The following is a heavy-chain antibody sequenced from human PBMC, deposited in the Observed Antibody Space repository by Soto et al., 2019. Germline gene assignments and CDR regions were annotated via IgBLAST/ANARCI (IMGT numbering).Heavy chain of an antibody. V-gene: IGHV3-23*01. CDR3: AKKANSRPGSQSFDN. Sequence: GGTLRLTCAVSGVTFSSHSMSWVRQAPGKGLEWVSGFRTGGDDATTYYADSVKGRFTISRDNSKNMLFLQMNSLRAEDTAIYYCAKKANSRPGSQSFDNWGQGTLVTVSS. CDR1: GVTFSSHS. D-gene: IGHD3-10*01. J-gene: IGHJ4*02. CDR2: FRTGGDDATT.